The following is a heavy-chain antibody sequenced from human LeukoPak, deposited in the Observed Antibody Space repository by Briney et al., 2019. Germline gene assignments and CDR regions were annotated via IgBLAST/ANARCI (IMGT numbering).Heavy chain of an antibody. J-gene: IGHJ3*02. V-gene: IGHV1-46*01. CDR2: INPSGGST. CDR1: GYTFTGYY. D-gene: IGHD3-3*01. CDR3: ARVQMGYDFWSGYSRDAFDI. Sequence: ASVKVSCKASGYTFTGYYMHWVRQAPGQGLEWMGWINPSGGSTSYAQKFQGRVTMTRDMSTSTVYMELSSLRSEDTAVYYCARVQMGYDFWSGYSRDAFDIWGQGTMVTVSS.